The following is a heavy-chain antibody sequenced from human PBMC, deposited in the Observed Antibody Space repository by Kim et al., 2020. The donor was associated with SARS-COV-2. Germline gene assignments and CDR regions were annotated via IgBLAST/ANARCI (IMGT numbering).Heavy chain of an antibody. CDR2: I. Sequence: IGYADSVKGRFTISRDNAKNSLYLQMNSLRAEDTALYYCAKAYYYYYMDVWGKGTTVTVSS. CDR3: AKAYYYYYMDV. V-gene: IGHV3-9*01. J-gene: IGHJ6*03.